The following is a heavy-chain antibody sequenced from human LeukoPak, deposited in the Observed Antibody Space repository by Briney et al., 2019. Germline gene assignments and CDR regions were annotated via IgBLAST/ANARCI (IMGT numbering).Heavy chain of an antibody. Sequence: GGSLRLSCAASGFTFSSYWMSWVRQAPGKGLEWVAFIRYDGSYKFYADSVKGRFTISRDNSKNTLYLQMNSLRVEDTAVYYCAKDKRFGELFNYYMDVWGKGTTLTMSS. CDR1: GFTFSSYW. CDR2: IRYDGSYK. D-gene: IGHD3-10*01. J-gene: IGHJ6*03. V-gene: IGHV3-30*02. CDR3: AKDKRFGELFNYYMDV.